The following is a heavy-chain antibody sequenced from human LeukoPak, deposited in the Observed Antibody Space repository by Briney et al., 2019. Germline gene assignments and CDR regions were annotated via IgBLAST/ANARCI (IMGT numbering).Heavy chain of an antibody. D-gene: IGHD1-1*01. CDR3: ARDLYWNDGVCDY. J-gene: IGHJ4*02. Sequence: GGSLRLSCAASGFAFSSYNMNWVRQAPGKGLEWVSSISTSGAYIYYADSVKGRFTISRDNAESSLYLLMNSLRAEDTAVYYCARDLYWNDGVCDYWGQGTLVTVSS. V-gene: IGHV3-21*01. CDR1: GFAFSSYN. CDR2: ISTSGAYI.